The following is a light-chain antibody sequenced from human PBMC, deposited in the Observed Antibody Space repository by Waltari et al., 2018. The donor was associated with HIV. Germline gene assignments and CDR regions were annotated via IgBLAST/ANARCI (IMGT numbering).Light chain of an antibody. V-gene: IGLV1-47*01. CDR2: MNN. Sequence: QSVLTQPPSASGTPGQRVTISCSGSSSNIGSNYVYWYQQLPGTAPKLLIYMNNQRPSGVPDRFSGSKSGTSASLAISGLRSEDEADYYCAAWDDSLSALVFGGGTKLTVL. CDR3: AAWDDSLSALV. J-gene: IGLJ3*02. CDR1: SSNIGSNY.